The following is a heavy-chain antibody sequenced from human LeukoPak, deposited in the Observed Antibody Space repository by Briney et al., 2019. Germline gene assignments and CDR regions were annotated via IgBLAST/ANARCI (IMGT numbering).Heavy chain of an antibody. CDR1: GSTFSSYS. CDR3: ARGYSRVYPAGSDAFDI. Sequence: GGSLRLSCAASGSTFSSYSMNWVRQAPGKGLEWVSSISSSSSYIYYADSVKGRFTISRDNAKNSLYLQMNSLRAEDTAAYYCARGYSRVYPAGSDAFDIWGQGTMVTVSS. V-gene: IGHV3-21*01. J-gene: IGHJ3*02. CDR2: ISSSSSYI. D-gene: IGHD2-2*01.